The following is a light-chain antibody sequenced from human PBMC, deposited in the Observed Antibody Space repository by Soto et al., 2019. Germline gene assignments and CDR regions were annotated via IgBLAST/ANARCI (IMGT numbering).Light chain of an antibody. J-gene: IGKJ1*01. V-gene: IGKV3-15*01. Sequence: EIVMTQSPATLSVSPGERATLSCRASQSVNRNLAWYQQKPGQAPRLLIYAASTRATGIPARFSGSGSETEFTPTISSIQSEDFAVYYCQQYNNWWTFGQGTKVEI. CDR1: QSVNRN. CDR3: QQYNNWWT. CDR2: AAS.